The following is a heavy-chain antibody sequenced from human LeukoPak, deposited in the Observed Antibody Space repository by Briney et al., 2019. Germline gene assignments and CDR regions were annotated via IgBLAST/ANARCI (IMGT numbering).Heavy chain of an antibody. CDR2: IYKGGST. CDR1: GFTVSSNY. J-gene: IGHJ6*03. V-gene: IGHV3-66*01. CDR3: ARAAIAAARIYYYMDV. D-gene: IGHD6-13*01. Sequence: GGSLRLSCAASGFTVSSNYMSWVRQAPGKGLEWVSVIYKGGSTNYADSVKGRFTISRDNAENSLYLQMNSLRAEDTAVYYCARAAIAAARIYYYMDVWGKGTTVTVSS.